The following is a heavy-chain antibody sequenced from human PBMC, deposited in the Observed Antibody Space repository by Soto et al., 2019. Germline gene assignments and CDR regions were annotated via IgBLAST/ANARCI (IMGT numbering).Heavy chain of an antibody. D-gene: IGHD5-18*01. CDR1: GYTFTNYG. CDR3: APHTLDKGMPSDY. CDR2: IGGYKGNT. J-gene: IGHJ4*02. Sequence: QVQLVQSGAEVREPGASVKVSCKASGYTFTNYGVSWVRQAPGQGLEWMGWIGGYKGNTNYAQKLQGRVTLTTDTSTSTAYMELRSLRSDDTAVYYCAPHTLDKGMPSDYWGQGTLVTVSS. V-gene: IGHV1-18*01.